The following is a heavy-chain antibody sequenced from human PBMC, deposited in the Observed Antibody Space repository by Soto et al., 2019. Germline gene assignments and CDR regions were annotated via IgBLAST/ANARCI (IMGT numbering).Heavy chain of an antibody. V-gene: IGHV3-21*01. Sequence: GGSLRLSCAASGFTFSSYSVNWVRQAPGKGLEWVSSISSSSSYIYYADSVKGRFTISRDNAKNSLYLQMNSLRAEDTAVYYCARDDYYDSSGYYPRADFDYWGQGTLVTVSS. CDR3: ARDDYYDSSGYYPRADFDY. CDR1: GFTFSSYS. D-gene: IGHD3-22*01. J-gene: IGHJ4*02. CDR2: ISSSSSYI.